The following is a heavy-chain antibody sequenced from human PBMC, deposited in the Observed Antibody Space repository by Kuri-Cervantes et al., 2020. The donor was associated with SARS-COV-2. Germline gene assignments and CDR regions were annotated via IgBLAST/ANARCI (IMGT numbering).Heavy chain of an antibody. D-gene: IGHD6-6*01. Sequence: ASVKVSCKASGYTFTSYGISWVRQAPGQGLEWMGWISAYNGNTNYAQKLQGRVTMTTDTSTSTAYMELRSLRSDDTAVYYCAINIAARPGPYNWFDPWGQGTLVIVSS. CDR2: ISAYNGNT. J-gene: IGHJ5*02. V-gene: IGHV1-18*01. CDR3: AINIAARPGPYNWFDP. CDR1: GYTFTSYG.